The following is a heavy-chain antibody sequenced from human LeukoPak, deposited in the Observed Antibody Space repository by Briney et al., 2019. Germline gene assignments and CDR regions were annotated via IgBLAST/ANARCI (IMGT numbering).Heavy chain of an antibody. D-gene: IGHD5-18*01. CDR2: ISYDGSNK. V-gene: IGHV3-30-3*01. CDR1: GFTFSSYA. Sequence: GGSLRLSCAASGFTFSSYAMHWVRQAPGKGLEWVAIISYDGSNKYYADSLKGRFTISRDNSKNTLYLQMNSLRAEDTAVYYCAKDLALNSYGGLDYWGQGTLVTVSS. CDR3: AKDLALNSYGGLDY. J-gene: IGHJ4*02.